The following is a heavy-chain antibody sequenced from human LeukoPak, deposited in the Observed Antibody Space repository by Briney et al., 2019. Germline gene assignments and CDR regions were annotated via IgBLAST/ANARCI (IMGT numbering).Heavy chain of an antibody. CDR3: ARGSTGQYDP. CDR2: VHYSGSS. D-gene: IGHD1-14*01. V-gene: IGHV4-59*01. J-gene: IGHJ5*02. Sequence: KPSETLSLTCTVSGGSISSYYWSWIRQSPGKGLEWIGYVHYSGSSNNNPSLKSRVTMSVDTSKNQFSLKLSSLTAADTAVYYCARGSTGQYDPWGQGILVTVSS. CDR1: GGSISSYY.